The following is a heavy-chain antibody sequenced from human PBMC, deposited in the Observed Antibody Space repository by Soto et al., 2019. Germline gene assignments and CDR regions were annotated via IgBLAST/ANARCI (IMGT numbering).Heavy chain of an antibody. Sequence: QVQLQESGPGLVKPSQTLSLTCTVSGGSINSGDAYWSCIRQSPGKGPEWIGYIYRSGSPYYNPSLGSRSAISVDTCKNQFILKLNSVTAADTAVYYCAREGVASHSYYYGTDVWGQGGTVIVSS. CDR1: GGSINSGDAY. V-gene: IGHV4-30-4*01. CDR2: IYRSGSP. D-gene: IGHD3-10*01. J-gene: IGHJ6*02. CDR3: AREGVASHSYYYGTDV.